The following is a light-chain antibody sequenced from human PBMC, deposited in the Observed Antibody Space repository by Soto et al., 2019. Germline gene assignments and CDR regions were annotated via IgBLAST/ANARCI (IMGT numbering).Light chain of an antibody. CDR3: LQEIRFPLT. Sequence: DIQMTQSPSSLSASVGDRVTITCRASHDIKSDLGGYQHKPGEPPKRLIYGASNLKTGVPSRFSGSGSGTEFTLTISSLQLEDFATYFCLQEIRFPLTFGPGTKLEIK. J-gene: IGKJ2*01. V-gene: IGKV1-17*01. CDR1: HDIKSD. CDR2: GAS.